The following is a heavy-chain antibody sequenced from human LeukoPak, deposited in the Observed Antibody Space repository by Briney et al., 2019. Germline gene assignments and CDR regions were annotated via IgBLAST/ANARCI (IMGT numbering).Heavy chain of an antibody. CDR3: VRDRVAPDY. Sequence: GGSLRLSCVASGFTFTHYAMNWVRQAPGKGLEWLSYITYNSDAIYYADSVKGRFTVSRDNAKNSIYVQMNNLRAEDTAVYYCVRDRVAPDYWGQGTLVTVSS. J-gene: IGHJ4*02. CDR1: GFTFTHYA. CDR2: ITYNSDAI. D-gene: IGHD3-10*01. V-gene: IGHV3-48*04.